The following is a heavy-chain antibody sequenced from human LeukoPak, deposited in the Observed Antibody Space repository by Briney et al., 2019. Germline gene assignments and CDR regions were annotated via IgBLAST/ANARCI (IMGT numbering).Heavy chain of an antibody. CDR3: ARDGYYYGSGSSIVDY. CDR1: GFTFDDYG. V-gene: IGHV3-20*04. J-gene: IGHJ4*02. D-gene: IGHD3-10*01. CDR2: INWNGGST. Sequence: PGGSLRLSCAASGFTFDDYGMSWVRQAPGKGLEWVSGINWNGGSTGYADSVKGRFTISRDNAKNSLYLQVNSLRAEDTALYYCARDGYYYGSGSSIVDYWGQGTLVTVSS.